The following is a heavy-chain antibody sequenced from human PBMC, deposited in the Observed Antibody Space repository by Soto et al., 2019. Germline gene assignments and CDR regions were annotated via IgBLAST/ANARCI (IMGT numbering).Heavy chain of an antibody. CDR3: AKNGQPPYYYYGLDV. Sequence: ASVKVSCKASGYTFTIYGISWVRQAPGKGLERMGWISGYNGDTNYAQKFQGRVSMTIDTSTTTAYMELRSLTSDDTAVYYCAKNGQPPYYYYGLDVWGQGTKVTVSS. J-gene: IGHJ6*02. V-gene: IGHV1-18*01. CDR1: GYTFTIYG. D-gene: IGHD2-8*01. CDR2: ISGYNGDT.